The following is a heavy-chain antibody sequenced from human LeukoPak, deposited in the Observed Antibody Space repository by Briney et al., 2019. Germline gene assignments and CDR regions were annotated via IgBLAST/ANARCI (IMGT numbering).Heavy chain of an antibody. CDR3: ARDPHEGKY. CDR1: GFTFSSYA. V-gene: IGHV3-30-3*01. J-gene: IGHJ4*02. Sequence: PGRSLRLSCAASGFTFSSYAMHWVRQAPGKGLEWVAVISYDGSNKYYADSVKGRFTISRDNSKNTLYLQMNSLRAEDTAVYYCARDPHEGKYWGQGTLVTVSS. D-gene: IGHD3-10*01. CDR2: ISYDGSNK.